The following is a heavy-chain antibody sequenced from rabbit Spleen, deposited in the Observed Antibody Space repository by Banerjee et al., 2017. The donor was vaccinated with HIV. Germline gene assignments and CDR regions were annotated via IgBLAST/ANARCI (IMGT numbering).Heavy chain of an antibody. CDR3: ARNYVNAFDP. CDR2: IDTSNGDT. J-gene: IGHJ2*01. Sequence: LEESGGGLVQPEGSLALTCTASGFSLNDKDVMCWVRQAPGKGLEWIACIDTSNGDTDYANWPKGRFTISKASSTTVTLQMTSLTAADTATYFCARNYVNAFDPWGPGTLVTVS. V-gene: IGHV1S45*01. D-gene: IGHD1-1*01. CDR1: GFSLNDKDV.